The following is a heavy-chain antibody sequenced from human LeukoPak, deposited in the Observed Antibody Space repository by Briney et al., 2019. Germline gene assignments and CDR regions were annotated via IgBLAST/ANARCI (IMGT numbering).Heavy chain of an antibody. CDR2: ISWNSGSI. D-gene: IGHD6-19*01. CDR3: AKDVGAVAGIGGGFDY. CDR1: GFTFDDYA. J-gene: IGHJ4*02. Sequence: PGGSLRLSCAASGFTFDDYAMHWVRQAPGKGLEWVSGISWNSGSIGYADSVKGRFTISRDNAKNSLYLQMNSLRAEDTALYYCAKDVGAVAGIGGGFDYWGQGTLVTVSS. V-gene: IGHV3-9*01.